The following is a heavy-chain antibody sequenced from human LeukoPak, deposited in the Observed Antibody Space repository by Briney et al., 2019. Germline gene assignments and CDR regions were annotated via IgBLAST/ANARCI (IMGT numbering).Heavy chain of an antibody. D-gene: IGHD1-26*01. CDR3: ARDLDQYSGRFGGFGHDF. Sequence: ASVKVSCKVSGYTLIELSMHWVRQAPGKGLEWMGGFDPEDGETIYAQKFQGRVTMTEDTSTDTAYMELRSLRSDDTAVYYCARDLDQYSGRFGGFGHDFWGQGTLVTVSS. CDR1: GYTLIELS. J-gene: IGHJ4*02. V-gene: IGHV1-24*01. CDR2: FDPEDGET.